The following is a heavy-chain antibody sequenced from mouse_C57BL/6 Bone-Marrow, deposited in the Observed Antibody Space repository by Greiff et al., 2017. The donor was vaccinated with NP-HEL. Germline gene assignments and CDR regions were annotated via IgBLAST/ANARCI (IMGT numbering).Heavy chain of an antibody. J-gene: IGHJ4*01. V-gene: IGHV8-8*01. D-gene: IGHD2-3*01. Sequence: QVQLKESGPGILQPSQTLSLTCSFSGFSLSTFGMGVGWIRQPSGKGLEWLAHIWWDDDKYYNPALKSRLTISKDTSKNQVFLKIANVDTAETATYDGALPIYDGYYMDAMDYWGQGTSVTVSS. CDR2: IWWDDDK. CDR3: ALPIYDGYYMDAMDY. CDR1: GFSLSTFGMG.